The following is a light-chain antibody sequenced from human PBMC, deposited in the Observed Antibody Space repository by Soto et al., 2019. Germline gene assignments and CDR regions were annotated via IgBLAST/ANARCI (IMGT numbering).Light chain of an antibody. J-gene: IGKJ2*01. Sequence: IQMTQSPSIVSASVGDRVAITCRASQTLGKWLAWYQLKAGKAPKLLVFDASTLHDGVPSRFSGTGSGTEFTLTINGLQPDDFGTYYCQQYELSYSFGPGTTVDIK. CDR2: DAS. V-gene: IGKV1-5*01. CDR3: QQYELSYS. CDR1: QTLGKW.